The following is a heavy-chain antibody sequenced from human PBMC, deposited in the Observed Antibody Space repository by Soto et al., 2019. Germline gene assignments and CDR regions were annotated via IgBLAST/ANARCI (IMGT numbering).Heavy chain of an antibody. V-gene: IGHV1-69*01. Sequence: QVQLVQSGAEVKKPGSSVRVSCEASGDTFRNYAISWVRQAPGQGLEWLGGIIPLYGTTNYAQKFQDRVTITADGSTTKAYMDMSSLRSEDTAVYYCARDLGGCSAGSCRYNWFDLWGQGTLVTVSS. CDR2: IIPLYGTT. D-gene: IGHD2-15*01. J-gene: IGHJ5*02. CDR3: ARDLGGCSAGSCRYNWFDL. CDR1: GDTFRNYA.